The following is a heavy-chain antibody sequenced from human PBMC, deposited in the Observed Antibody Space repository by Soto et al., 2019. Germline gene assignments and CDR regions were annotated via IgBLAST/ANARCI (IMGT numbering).Heavy chain of an antibody. CDR2: IWYDGSNK. V-gene: IGHV3-33*01. Sequence: GGSLRLSCAASGFTFSSYGMHWVRQAPGKGLEWVAVIWYDGSNKYYADSVKGRFTISRDNSKNTLYLQMNSLRAEDTAVYYCARDQKYYDFWSGYSQKHDNAFDIWGQGTMVTVSS. D-gene: IGHD3-3*01. CDR3: ARDQKYYDFWSGYSQKHDNAFDI. CDR1: GFTFSSYG. J-gene: IGHJ3*02.